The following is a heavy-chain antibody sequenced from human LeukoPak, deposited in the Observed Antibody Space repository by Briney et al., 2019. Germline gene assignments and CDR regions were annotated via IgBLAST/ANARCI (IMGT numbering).Heavy chain of an antibody. Sequence: SETLSLTCAVYGGSFSGYYWSWIRQPPGKGLEWIGEINHSGSTNYNPSLKSRVTISVDTSKNQFSLKLSSVTAADTAVYYCARRAIIVATSDAFDIWGQGTMVAVSS. V-gene: IGHV4-34*01. J-gene: IGHJ3*02. CDR3: ARRAIIVATSDAFDI. CDR2: INHSGST. D-gene: IGHD5-12*01. CDR1: GGSFSGYY.